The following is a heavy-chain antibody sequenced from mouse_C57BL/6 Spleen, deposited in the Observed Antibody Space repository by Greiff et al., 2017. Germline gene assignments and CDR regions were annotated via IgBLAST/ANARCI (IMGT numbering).Heavy chain of an antibody. CDR3: ARENDYDVPYAMDY. CDR1: GYSITSGYY. J-gene: IGHJ4*01. Sequence: EVQLQQSGPGLVKPSQSLSLTCSVTGYSITSGYYWNWIRQFPGNKLEWMGYISYDGSNNYNPSLKNRISITRDTSKNQFFLKLNSVTTEDTATYYCARENDYDVPYAMDYWGQGTSVTVSS. CDR2: ISYDGSN. V-gene: IGHV3-6*01. D-gene: IGHD2-4*01.